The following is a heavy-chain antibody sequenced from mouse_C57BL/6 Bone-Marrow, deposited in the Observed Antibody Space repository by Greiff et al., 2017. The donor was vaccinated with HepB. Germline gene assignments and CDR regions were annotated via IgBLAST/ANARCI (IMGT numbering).Heavy chain of an antibody. CDR1: GFSLTSYG. CDR2: IWSGGST. J-gene: IGHJ1*03. Sequence: VQLVESGPGLVQPSQSLSITCTVSGFSLTSYGVHWVRQSPGKGLEWLGVIWSGGSTDYNAAFISRLSISKDNSKSQVFFKMNSLQADDTAIYYCARITTVVAKPSYWYFDVWGTGTTVTVSS. V-gene: IGHV2-2*01. CDR3: ARITTVVAKPSYWYFDV. D-gene: IGHD1-1*01.